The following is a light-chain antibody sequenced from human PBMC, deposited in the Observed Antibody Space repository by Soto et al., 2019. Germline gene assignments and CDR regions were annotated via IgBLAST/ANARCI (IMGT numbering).Light chain of an antibody. Sequence: QSVLTQPPSASGSPGQSVTISCTGTSSDVGGYNYVSWYQQHPGKAPKLIFYEVSNRPPGLSDRFSGSKSGTTASLTISGLQAEDEADYFCSSYTTNKTLLFGGGTKLTVL. J-gene: IGLJ2*01. CDR2: EVS. V-gene: IGLV2-14*01. CDR1: SSDVGGYNY. CDR3: SSYTTNKTLL.